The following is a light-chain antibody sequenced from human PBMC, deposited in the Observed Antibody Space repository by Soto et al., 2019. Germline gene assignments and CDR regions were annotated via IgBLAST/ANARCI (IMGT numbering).Light chain of an antibody. Sequence: EIVMTQSPATLSVSPGERATLSCRASQSVSSNLAWYQQKPGQAHSLLIYGASTRATGIPARFSGSGSGTEFTLTISSLQSEDFAVYYCQQYNNWPPWTFGQGTKVEIK. CDR2: GAS. CDR1: QSVSSN. V-gene: IGKV3-15*01. CDR3: QQYNNWPPWT. J-gene: IGKJ1*01.